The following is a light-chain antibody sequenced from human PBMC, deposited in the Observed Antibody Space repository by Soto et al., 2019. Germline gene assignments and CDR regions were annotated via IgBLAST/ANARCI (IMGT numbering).Light chain of an antibody. CDR1: QSTSSW. CDR2: DAS. Sequence: DIQMTQSPSTLSASVGDRVTITCRASQSTSSWLAWYQQKPGKAPKLLIYDASSLESGVPSRLSGSGSGTEFTLTISSLQPDDFATYYCQQYNSSYTFGQGTKVDIK. J-gene: IGKJ2*01. CDR3: QQYNSSYT. V-gene: IGKV1-5*01.